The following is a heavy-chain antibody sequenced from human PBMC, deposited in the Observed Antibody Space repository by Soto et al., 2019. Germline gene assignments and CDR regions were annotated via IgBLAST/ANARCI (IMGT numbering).Heavy chain of an antibody. V-gene: IGHV1-24*01. J-gene: IGHJ6*02. CDR1: GYGNNVLS. D-gene: IGHD1-26*01. CDR3: VKGGSRGRYYYYYGMDV. Sequence: VNGYCKSVGYGNNVLSIDWGRKDNEKGLEWMGGFDPEHGEAVYAQKFQGRVTMTEETSTDTAYMEVSNLRSEDTAVYYCVKGGSRGRYYYYYGMDVWGQGTT. CDR2: FDPEHGEA.